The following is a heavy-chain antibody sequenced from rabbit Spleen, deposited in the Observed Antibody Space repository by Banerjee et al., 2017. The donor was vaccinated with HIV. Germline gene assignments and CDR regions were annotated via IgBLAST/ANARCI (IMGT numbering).Heavy chain of an antibody. CDR1: GFSFSDRDV. D-gene: IGHD8-1*01. Sequence: QEQLVESGGGLVQPEGSLTLTCTASGFSFSDRDVMCWVRQAPGKGLEWIACIYPGSSGKTYSATWAKGRFTISKTSSTTVTLQMTSLTAADTATYFCARDTGSSFSTYGMDLWGPGTLVTVS. V-gene: IGHV1S45*01. CDR2: IYPGSSGKT. J-gene: IGHJ6*01. CDR3: ARDTGSSFSTYGMDL.